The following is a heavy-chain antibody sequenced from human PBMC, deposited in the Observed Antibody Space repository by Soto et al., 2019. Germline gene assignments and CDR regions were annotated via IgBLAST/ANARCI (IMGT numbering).Heavy chain of an antibody. V-gene: IGHV3-7*01. Sequence: GGSLRLSCAASGFTFSSYWMSWVRQAPGKGLEWVANIKQDGSEKYYVDSVKGRYNIDTDNGKNSMYMQMNSMTAEDTAVYYCAGDNIGYCTNGVCYRHYYYYYMDVWGKGTTVTVSS. CDR2: IKQDGSEK. D-gene: IGHD2-8*01. CDR1: GFTFSSYW. J-gene: IGHJ6*03. CDR3: AGDNIGYCTNGVCYRHYYYYYMDV.